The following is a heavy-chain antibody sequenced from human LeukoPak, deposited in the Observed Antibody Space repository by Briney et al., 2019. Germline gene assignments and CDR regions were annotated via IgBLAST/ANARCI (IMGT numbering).Heavy chain of an antibody. J-gene: IGHJ6*02. V-gene: IGHV3-66*02. D-gene: IGHD6-19*01. CDR1: GFTVSSNY. Sequence: GGSLRLSCAASGFTVSSNYMSWVGQAPGKGLEGVSVIYSGGSTYYADSVTGRFTISRDNSKNTLYLQMNSLRAEDTAVYYCAGQWLVLDYYYGMDVWGQGTTVTVSS. CDR3: AGQWLVLDYYYGMDV. CDR2: IYSGGST.